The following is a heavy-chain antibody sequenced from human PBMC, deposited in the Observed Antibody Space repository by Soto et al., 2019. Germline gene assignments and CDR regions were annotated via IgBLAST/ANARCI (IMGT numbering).Heavy chain of an antibody. V-gene: IGHV3-30*18. Sequence: QVQLVESGGGVVQPGRSLRLSCAASGFTFSSYGMHWVRQAPGQGLEWVAVISYDGSNKYYAAAVKGRFTISRDNSKNTLYLPMNSLRAEDTAVYYSAKAVGGSVAEDFQHWGQGTMFTVSS. CDR3: AKAVGGSVAEDFQH. J-gene: IGHJ1*01. CDR2: ISYDGSNK. D-gene: IGHD2-15*01. CDR1: GFTFSSYG.